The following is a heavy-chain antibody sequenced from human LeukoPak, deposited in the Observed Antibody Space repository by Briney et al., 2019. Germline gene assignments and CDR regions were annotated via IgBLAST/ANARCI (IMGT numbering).Heavy chain of an antibody. CDR3: ARARWDYGDDDY. D-gene: IGHD4-17*01. J-gene: IGHJ4*02. CDR1: GYTFTSCG. CDR2: ISAYNGNT. Sequence: GASVKVSCKASGYTFTSCGISWVRQAPGQGLEWMGWISAYNGNTNYAQKLQGRVTMTTDTSTSTAYMELRSLRSDDTSVYYCARARWDYGDDDYWSQGTLVTVSS. V-gene: IGHV1-18*01.